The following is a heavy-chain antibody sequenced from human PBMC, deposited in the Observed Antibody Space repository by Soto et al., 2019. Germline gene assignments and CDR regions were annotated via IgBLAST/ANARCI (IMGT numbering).Heavy chain of an antibody. Sequence: QVQLVQSGAEVKKPGASVKVSCKASGYTFTIYSMTWVRQAPGQGLEWMGWISGYNGNTDYAPKFQGRATMTTDTSTSTAYMELRSLSSAATAVYYCARDKSGDVDAFDIWGQGTMVTVSS. V-gene: IGHV1-18*01. CDR1: GYTFTIYS. D-gene: IGHD1-26*01. CDR3: ARDKSGDVDAFDI. J-gene: IGHJ3*02. CDR2: ISGYNGNT.